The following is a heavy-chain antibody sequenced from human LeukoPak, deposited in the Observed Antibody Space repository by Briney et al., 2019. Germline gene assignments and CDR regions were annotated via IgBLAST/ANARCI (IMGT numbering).Heavy chain of an antibody. D-gene: IGHD6-19*01. CDR3: ARDRYSSGWQYGCDY. CDR2: ISYDGSNK. J-gene: IGHJ4*02. Sequence: PGRSLRLSCAAPGFTFSSYAMHWVRQAPGKGLEWEEVISYDGSNKYYADSVKGRFTISRDNSKNTLYLQMNSLRAEDTAVYYCARDRYSSGWQYGCDYWGQGTLVTVSS. V-gene: IGHV3-30*04. CDR1: GFTFSSYA.